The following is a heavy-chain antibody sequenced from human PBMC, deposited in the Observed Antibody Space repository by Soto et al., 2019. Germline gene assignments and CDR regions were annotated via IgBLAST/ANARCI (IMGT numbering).Heavy chain of an antibody. V-gene: IGHV3-30*18. CDR3: AKDGYCSGGSCYSVPVFDY. J-gene: IGHJ4*02. D-gene: IGHD2-15*01. CDR1: GFTFSSYG. CDR2: ISYDGSNK. Sequence: HPGGSLRLSCAASGFTFSSYGMHWVRQAPGKGLEWVAVISYDGSNKYYADSVKGRFTISRDNSKNTLYLQMNSLRAEDTAVYYCAKDGYCSGGSCYSVPVFDYWGQGTLVTVSS.